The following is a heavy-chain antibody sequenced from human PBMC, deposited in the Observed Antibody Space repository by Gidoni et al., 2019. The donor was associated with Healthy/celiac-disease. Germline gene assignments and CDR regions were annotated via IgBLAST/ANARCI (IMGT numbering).Heavy chain of an antibody. V-gene: IGHV3-74*01. CDR3: ARGKGLLWFGELLPPDFDY. Sequence: EVQLVESGGGLVQPGGSLRLSCAASGFTFSSYWMQWVRQAPGKGLVWVSRINSDGSSTSYADSVKGRFTISRDNAKNTLYLQMNSLRAEDTAVYYCARGKGLLWFGELLPPDFDYWGQGTLVTVSS. CDR1: GFTFSSYW. D-gene: IGHD3-10*01. CDR2: INSDGSST. J-gene: IGHJ4*02.